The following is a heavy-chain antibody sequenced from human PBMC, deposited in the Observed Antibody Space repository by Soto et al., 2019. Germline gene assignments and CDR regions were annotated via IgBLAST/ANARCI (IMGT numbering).Heavy chain of an antibody. Sequence: QVQLQESGPGLVKPSGTLSLTCAVSGGSISSSNWWSWVRQPPGKGLEWIGEIYHSGNTNYNPSLKSRXXNXVXXSKNQFSLKLSSVTAADAAVYYCARARIAAAGIDVWGQGTTVTVSS. J-gene: IGHJ6*02. V-gene: IGHV4-4*02. CDR2: IYHSGNT. CDR3: ARARIAAAGIDV. CDR1: GGSISSSNW. D-gene: IGHD6-13*01.